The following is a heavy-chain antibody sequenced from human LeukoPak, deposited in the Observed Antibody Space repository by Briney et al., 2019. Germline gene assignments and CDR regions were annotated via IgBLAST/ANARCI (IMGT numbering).Heavy chain of an antibody. CDR3: ARVVIVGATYPFYY. D-gene: IGHD1-26*01. J-gene: IGHJ4*02. V-gene: IGHV4-59*01. CDR2: IYYSGST. CDR1: GGSISSYY. Sequence: SETLSLTCTVSGGSISSYYWSWIRQPPGKGLEWIGYIYYSGSTNYNPSLKSRVTISVDTSKNQFSLKLSSVTAADTAGYCCARVVIVGATYPFYYWGQGTLVTVSS.